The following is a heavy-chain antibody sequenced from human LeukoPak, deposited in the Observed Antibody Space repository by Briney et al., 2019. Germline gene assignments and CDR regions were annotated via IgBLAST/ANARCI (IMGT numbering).Heavy chain of an antibody. Sequence: PSETLSLTCTVSGDSINIYYWSWIRQPPGKGLEWIGYIYYSGSTNYNPSLKSRVTISVDTSKNQFSLKLSSVTAADTAVYYCARAYSSSWYWFDPWGQGTLVTVSS. CDR3: ARAYSSSWYWFDP. D-gene: IGHD6-13*01. CDR2: IYYSGST. V-gene: IGHV4-59*08. J-gene: IGHJ5*02. CDR1: GDSINIYY.